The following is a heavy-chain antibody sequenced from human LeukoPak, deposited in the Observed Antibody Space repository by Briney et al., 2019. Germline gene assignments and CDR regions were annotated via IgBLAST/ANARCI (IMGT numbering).Heavy chain of an antibody. Sequence: SVKVSCKASGGTFSSYAISWVRQAPGQGLEWMGGTIPIFGTANYAQKFQGRVTITADESTSTAYMELSSLRSEDTAVYYCARDWSGVGATSRGDAFDIWGQGTMVTVSS. V-gene: IGHV1-69*13. J-gene: IGHJ3*02. CDR3: ARDWSGVGATSRGDAFDI. D-gene: IGHD1-26*01. CDR2: TIPIFGTA. CDR1: GGTFSSYA.